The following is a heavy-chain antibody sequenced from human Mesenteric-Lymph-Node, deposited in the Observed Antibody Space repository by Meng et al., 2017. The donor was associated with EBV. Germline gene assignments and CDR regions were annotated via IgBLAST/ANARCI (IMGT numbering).Heavy chain of an antibody. J-gene: IGHJ4*02. CDR3: ARSGGYGTPLDY. V-gene: IGHV2-5*02. D-gene: IGHD6-25*01. CDR1: GLSLSTYGLT. Sequence: QLPLKESGPTLVKPTQTLTLTCTFSGLSLSTYGLTVNWIRQPPGGALEWLALVYWDDDKGYSPSLRSRLTITRDTSKNQVVLTMTNMDPVDTGTYFCARSGGYGTPLDYWGQGTLVTVSS. CDR2: VYWDDDK.